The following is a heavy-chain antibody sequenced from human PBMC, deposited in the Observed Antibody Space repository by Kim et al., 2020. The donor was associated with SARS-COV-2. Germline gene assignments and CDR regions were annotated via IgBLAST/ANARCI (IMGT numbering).Heavy chain of an antibody. CDR3: ARESHCSSTSCPGAFDI. Sequence: LKSRVTITVDTSQNQFSLKLSSVTAADTAVYYCARESHCSSTSCPGAFDIWGQGTMVTVSS. V-gene: IGHV4-30-2*04. D-gene: IGHD2-2*01. J-gene: IGHJ3*02.